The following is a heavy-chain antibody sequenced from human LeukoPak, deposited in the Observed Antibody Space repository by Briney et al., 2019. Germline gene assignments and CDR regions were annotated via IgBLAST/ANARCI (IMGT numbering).Heavy chain of an antibody. V-gene: IGHV3-74*01. CDR3: VYNSSLPNWFDP. J-gene: IGHJ5*02. CDR2: INSDGSST. D-gene: IGHD6-13*01. CDR1: GFTFSNYW. Sequence: PGGSLRLSCAASGFTFSNYWMHLVRQAPGKGLVWVSRINSDGSSTRYADSVKGRFTISRDNAKNTLYLQMNSLRAEDTAVYYCVYNSSLPNWFDPWGQGTLVTVSS.